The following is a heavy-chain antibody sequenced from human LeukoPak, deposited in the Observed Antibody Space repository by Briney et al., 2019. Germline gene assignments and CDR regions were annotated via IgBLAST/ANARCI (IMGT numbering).Heavy chain of an antibody. CDR1: GFSFSTYA. J-gene: IGHJ4*02. CDR2: ISGSDPGT. Sequence: GSLRLSCAASGFSFSTYAMSWVRQIPGKGLEWVSAISGSDPGTYYADSVKGRFTISRVNSRNTLYLQMNSLRVEDTAMYYCARDGLRRPPTPYCGGDCPLDYWGQGTLVSVSS. CDR3: ARDGLRRPPTPYCGGDCPLDY. D-gene: IGHD2-21*02. V-gene: IGHV3-23*01.